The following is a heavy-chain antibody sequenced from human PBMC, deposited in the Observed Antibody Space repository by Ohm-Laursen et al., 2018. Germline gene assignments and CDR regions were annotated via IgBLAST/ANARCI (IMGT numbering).Heavy chain of an antibody. CDR2: ISGSASRT. D-gene: IGHD3-9*01. J-gene: IGHJ4*02. Sequence: GSLRLSCTASGFTFSSYAMSWVRQAPGKGLEWVSAISGSASRTYYSDSVKGRFTISRDNAKNSLYLQMNSLRAEDTAVYYCARDENGEYFDWLSWTELGYWGQGTLVTVSS. V-gene: IGHV3-23*01. CDR3: ARDENGEYFDWLSWTELGY. CDR1: GFTFSSYA.